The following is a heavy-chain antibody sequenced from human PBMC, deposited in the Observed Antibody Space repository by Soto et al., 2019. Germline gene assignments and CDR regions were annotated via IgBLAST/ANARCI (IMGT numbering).Heavy chain of an antibody. CDR2: ISGSGGST. V-gene: IGHV3-23*01. CDR1: GFTFSSYA. D-gene: IGHD6-13*01. CDR3: AKGGSSSWYRGFWFDP. Sequence: GGSLRLSCAASGFTFSSYAMSWVRQAPGKGLEWVSAISGSGGSTYYADSVKGRFTISRGNSKNTLYLQMNSLRAEDTAVYYCAKGGSSSWYRGFWFDPWGQGTLVTVSS. J-gene: IGHJ5*02.